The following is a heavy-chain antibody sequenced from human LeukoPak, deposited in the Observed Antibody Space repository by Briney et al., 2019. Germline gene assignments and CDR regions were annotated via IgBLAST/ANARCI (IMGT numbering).Heavy chain of an antibody. CDR2: IYNTGST. J-gene: IGHJ5*02. D-gene: IGHD1-26*01. CDR1: GDSISSTNFY. Sequence: SEALSLTCTVSGDSISSTNFYWGWIRQPPGKGLEWIGSIYNTGSTYYNPSLKSRVTISVDSSKNQFSLKLSSVTAADTAIYYCVKDNGRWFDPWGQGTLVIVSS. CDR3: VKDNGRWFDP. V-gene: IGHV4-39*07.